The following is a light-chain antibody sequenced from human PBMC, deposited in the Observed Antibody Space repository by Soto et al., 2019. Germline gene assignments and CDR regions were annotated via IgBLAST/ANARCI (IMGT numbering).Light chain of an antibody. J-gene: IGLJ1*01. CDR1: SSDVGSYNL. V-gene: IGLV2-14*02. CDR3: GSYTSSSTLV. Sequence: QSVLTQPASVSGSPGQSITISCTGTSSDVGSYNLVSWYQQHPGKAPKLLINEVSNRPSGLSNRFSGSKSGNTASLTISGLQAEDEADYYCGSYTSSSTLVFGTGTKAPS. CDR2: EVS.